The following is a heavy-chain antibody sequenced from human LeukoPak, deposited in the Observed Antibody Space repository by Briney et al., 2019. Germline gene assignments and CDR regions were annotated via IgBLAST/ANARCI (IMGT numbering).Heavy chain of an antibody. V-gene: IGHV4-59*08. CDR3: ARHPSATAKLRFDY. D-gene: IGHD4-23*01. J-gene: IGHJ4*02. Sequence: SETLSLTCTVSRGSINSYYWSWIQQPPGKGLEWIGYIFYTGSTNYNPSLKSRVIISVDTSKNQFSLKLSSVTAADTAVYYCARHPSATAKLRFDYWGQGTLVTVSS. CDR1: RGSINSYY. CDR2: IFYTGST.